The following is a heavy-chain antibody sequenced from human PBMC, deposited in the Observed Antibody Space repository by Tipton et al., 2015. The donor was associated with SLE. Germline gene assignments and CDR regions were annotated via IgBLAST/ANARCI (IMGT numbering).Heavy chain of an antibody. CDR2: VFYNGNT. CDR1: GGSINYYY. V-gene: IGHV4-59*01. D-gene: IGHD2-2*01. CDR3: ARGGHCTSDSCYVYYYYMDV. J-gene: IGHJ6*03. Sequence: SLTCTVSGGSINYYYWNWIRQPPGKGLEWIGYVFYNGNTNYNASLKSRVTMSVDTSKSQFSLQLRSVTAADTAVYYCARGGHCTSDSCYVYYYYMDVWGEGTTVAVPS.